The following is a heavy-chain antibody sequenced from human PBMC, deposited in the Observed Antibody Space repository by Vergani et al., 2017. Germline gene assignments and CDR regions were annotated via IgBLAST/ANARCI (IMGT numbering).Heavy chain of an antibody. D-gene: IGHD2-2*02. CDR1: GFTFSSYE. V-gene: IGHV3-48*03. CDR3: ARDFRGVVVPAAILFDY. CDR2: ISSSGSTI. J-gene: IGHJ4*02. Sequence: EVQLVESGGGLVQPGGSLRLSCAASGFTFSSYEMNWVRQAPGKGLEWVSYISSSGSTIYYADSVKGRFTISRDNAKNSLYLQMNSLRAEDTAVYYCARDFRGVVVPAAILFDYWGQGTLVTVSS.